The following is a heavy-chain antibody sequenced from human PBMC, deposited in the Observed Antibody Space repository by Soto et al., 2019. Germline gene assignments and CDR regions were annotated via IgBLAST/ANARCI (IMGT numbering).Heavy chain of an antibody. CDR2: INAGNGNT. Sequence: QVQLVQSGAEVKKPGASVKVSCKASGYTFTSYAMHWVRQAPGQRLEWMGWINAGNGNTKYSQKFQGRVTITRDTSASTAYMELSSLRSEDTAVYYCARVTRDDSSGYLFDYWGQGTLVTVSS. D-gene: IGHD3-22*01. J-gene: IGHJ4*02. V-gene: IGHV1-3*01. CDR3: ARVTRDDSSGYLFDY. CDR1: GYTFTSYA.